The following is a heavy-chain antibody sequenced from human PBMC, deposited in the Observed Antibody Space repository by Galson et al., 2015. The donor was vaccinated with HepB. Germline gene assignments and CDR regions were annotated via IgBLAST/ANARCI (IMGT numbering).Heavy chain of an antibody. CDR2: IKQNGNEK. V-gene: IGHV3-7*01. D-gene: IGHD1-26*01. CDR1: GFTFSSYW. J-gene: IGHJ4*02. CDR3: ARRTGSYFDAILGRFDC. Sequence: SLRLSCASSGFTFSSYWMSWVRQAPGKGLEWVADIKQNGNEKYYVDSVRGRFTISRDNAKNSLYLHMNSLRAEDTAVYYCARRTGSYFDAILGRFDCWGQGTLVTVSS.